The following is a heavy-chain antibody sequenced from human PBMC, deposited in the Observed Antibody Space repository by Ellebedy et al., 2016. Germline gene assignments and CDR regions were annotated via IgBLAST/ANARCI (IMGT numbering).Heavy chain of an antibody. CDR1: GFTFSSYG. CDR3: ARDSYGGHRGGFDY. D-gene: IGHD4-23*01. J-gene: IGHJ4*02. CDR2: IWYDGSNK. Sequence: GGSLRLSCAASGFTFSSYGMHWVRQAPGKGLEWVAVIWYDGSNKYYADSVKGRFTISRDNSKNTLYLQMNSLRAEDTAVYYCARDSYGGHRGGFDYWGQGTLVTVSS. V-gene: IGHV3-33*08.